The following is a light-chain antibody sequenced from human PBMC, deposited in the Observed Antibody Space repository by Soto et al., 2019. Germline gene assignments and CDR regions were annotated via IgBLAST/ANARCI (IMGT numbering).Light chain of an antibody. J-gene: IGLJ3*02. Sequence: QSVLTQPPSVSGAPGQRVTISCTGGSSNIGAGLNVHWYQQLPGTAPKLLIYGTTKRPSGVPDRFSGSKSGNTASLTISGLQAEDEADYYCCSYAGSNTWVFGGGTKLTVL. V-gene: IGLV1-40*01. CDR1: SSNIGAGLN. CDR2: GTT. CDR3: CSYAGSNTWV.